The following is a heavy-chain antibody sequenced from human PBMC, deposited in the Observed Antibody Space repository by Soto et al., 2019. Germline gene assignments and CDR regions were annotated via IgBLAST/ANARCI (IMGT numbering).Heavy chain of an antibody. CDR2: INAGGFNT. Sequence: GGSLRLSCAASGFTFSNYATSWVRQAPEKGLEWVSGINAGGFNTYYADSVKGRFTISRDNSRNTLYLQVNSLRAEDTAVYYCAKKTGAPVAPGFDYWGQGTLVTVSS. J-gene: IGHJ4*02. V-gene: IGHV3-23*01. CDR1: GFTFSNYA. CDR3: AKKTGAPVAPGFDY. D-gene: IGHD2-2*01.